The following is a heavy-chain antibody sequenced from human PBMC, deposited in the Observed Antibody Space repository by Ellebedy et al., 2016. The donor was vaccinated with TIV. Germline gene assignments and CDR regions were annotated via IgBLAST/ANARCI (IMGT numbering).Heavy chain of an antibody. CDR3: ARDQGRGYSYGYCFY. D-gene: IGHD5-18*01. CDR2: IIPIFGTA. J-gene: IGHJ4*02. V-gene: IGHV1-69*06. Sequence: SVKVSCXASGGTFSSYAISWMRQAPGQGLEWMGGIIPIFGTANYAQKFQGRVTITADKSTSTAYMELSSLRSEDTAVYYCARDQGRGYSYGYCFYWGQGTLVTVSS. CDR1: GGTFSSYA.